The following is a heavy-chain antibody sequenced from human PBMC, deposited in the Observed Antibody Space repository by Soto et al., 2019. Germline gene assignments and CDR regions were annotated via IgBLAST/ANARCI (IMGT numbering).Heavy chain of an antibody. D-gene: IGHD3-9*01. Sequence: PGGSLRLSCAASGFTFSSYAMSCVRQAPGKGLEWVSAISGSGGSTYYADSVKGRFTISRDNSKNTLYLQMNSLRAEDTAVYYCAKGGHYDILTGYSYWYFDLWGRGTLVTVSS. CDR2: ISGSGGST. V-gene: IGHV3-23*01. CDR1: GFTFSSYA. CDR3: AKGGHYDILTGYSYWYFDL. J-gene: IGHJ2*01.